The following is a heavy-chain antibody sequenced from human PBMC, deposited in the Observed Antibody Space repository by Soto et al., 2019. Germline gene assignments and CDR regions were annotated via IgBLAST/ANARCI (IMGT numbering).Heavy chain of an antibody. Sequence: HGESLKISCKGSGYSFTSYWIGWVRQMPGKGLEWMGIIYPGDSDTRYSPSFQGQVTISADKSISTAYLQWSSLKASDTAMYYCARRYYYGSGSYYTRTRGWFDPWGQGTLVTVSS. J-gene: IGHJ5*02. D-gene: IGHD3-10*01. CDR1: GYSFTSYW. CDR2: IYPGDSDT. CDR3: ARRYYYGSGSYYTRTRGWFDP. V-gene: IGHV5-51*01.